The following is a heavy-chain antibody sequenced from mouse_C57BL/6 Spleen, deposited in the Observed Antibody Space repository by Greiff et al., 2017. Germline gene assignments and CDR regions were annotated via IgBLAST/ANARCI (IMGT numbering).Heavy chain of an antibody. CDR3: ASFGYGGYFDV. CDR2: IDPSDSET. CDR1: GYTFTSYW. V-gene: IGHV1-52*01. Sequence: QVQLQQPGAELVRPGSSVKLSCKASGYTFTSYWMHWVKQRPIQGLEWIGNIDPSDSETHYNQKFKDKATLTVDKSSSTAYMQLSSLTSEDSAVYYWASFGYGGYFDVWGTGTTVTVSS. J-gene: IGHJ1*03. D-gene: IGHD2-2*01.